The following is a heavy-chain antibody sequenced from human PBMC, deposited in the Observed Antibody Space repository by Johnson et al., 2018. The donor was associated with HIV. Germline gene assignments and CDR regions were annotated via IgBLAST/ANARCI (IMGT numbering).Heavy chain of an antibody. V-gene: IGHV3-11*04. J-gene: IGHJ3*02. CDR3: AREGMIVVGTAFDI. D-gene: IGHD3-22*01. CDR1: GFTFSDYY. Sequence: QVQLVESGGGLVKPGGSLRLSCAASGFTFSDYYMSWIRQAPGKGLEWVSYISSSGSNIYYADSVKGRFTISRDNAKDTLYLRMNNLRAEDTAVYYCAREGMIVVGTAFDIWGQGTMVTVSS. CDR2: ISSSGSNI.